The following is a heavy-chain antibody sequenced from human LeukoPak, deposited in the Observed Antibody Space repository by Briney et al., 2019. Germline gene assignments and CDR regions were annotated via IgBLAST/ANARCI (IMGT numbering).Heavy chain of an antibody. CDR1: GYTLTSYA. CDR3: ARVEWLPGNAFDI. D-gene: IGHD5-24*01. CDR2: INAGNGNT. J-gene: IGHJ3*02. V-gene: IGHV1-3*01. Sequence: ASVKVSCKASGYTLTSYAMHWVRQAPGQGLEWMGWINAGNGNTKYSQKFQGRVTITRDTSASTAYMELSSLRSEDTAVYYCARVEWLPGNAFDIWGQGTMVTVSS.